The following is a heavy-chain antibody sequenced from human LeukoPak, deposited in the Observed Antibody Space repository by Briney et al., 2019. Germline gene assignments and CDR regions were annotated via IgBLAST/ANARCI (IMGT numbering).Heavy chain of an antibody. CDR1: GFTFSTYA. V-gene: IGHV3-23*01. CDR2: ISVSGGST. J-gene: IGHJ4*02. D-gene: IGHD2-2*01. Sequence: SGGSLRLSCAASGFTFSTYAMSWVRQAPGKGLEWVSVISVSGGSTYYADSVKGRFTISRDNSKNTLYLQMNSLRAEDTAVYYCAKSPGGVVSTSFGNWGQGTLVTVSS. CDR3: AKSPGGVVSTSFGN.